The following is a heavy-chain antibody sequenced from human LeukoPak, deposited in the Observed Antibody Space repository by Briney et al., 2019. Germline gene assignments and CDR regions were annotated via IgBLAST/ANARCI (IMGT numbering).Heavy chain of an antibody. J-gene: IGHJ4*02. CDR3: AKGNPGYSYGSFDY. CDR2: IYYSGST. D-gene: IGHD5-18*01. CDR1: GGSISSGGYY. V-gene: IGHV4-61*08. Sequence: SETLSLTCTVSGGSISSGGYYWSWIRQPPGKGLEWIGYIYYSGSTNYNPSLKSRVTISVDTSKNQFSLKLSSVTAADTAVYYCAKGNPGYSYGSFDYWGQGTLVTVSS.